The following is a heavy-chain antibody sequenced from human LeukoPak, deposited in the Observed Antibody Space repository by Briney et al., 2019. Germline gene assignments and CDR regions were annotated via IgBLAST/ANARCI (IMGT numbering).Heavy chain of an antibody. Sequence: GGSLRLSCVASGFTFSTFAMIWVRQPPGKGLEWVSAITGSDLSTYYADSVKGRFTISRDNSKNTLYLQMNSLRAEDTAVYYCARSRYSSGRGAFEYWGQGTLVTVSS. CDR2: ITGSDLST. V-gene: IGHV3-23*01. CDR1: GFTFSTFA. CDR3: ARSRYSSGRGAFEY. J-gene: IGHJ4*02. D-gene: IGHD6-19*01.